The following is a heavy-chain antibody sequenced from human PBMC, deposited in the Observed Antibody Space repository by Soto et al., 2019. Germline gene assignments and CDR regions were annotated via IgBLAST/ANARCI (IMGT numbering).Heavy chain of an antibody. Sequence: GGSLRLSCETSGFIFSMYWMHWVRQVPGKGPQWVARITDDGSTTYYAASVEGRFTISRDIAKNALYLQMTSLRADDTAVYYCTRGPRPTSIGTGALWGQGTLVTVSS. V-gene: IGHV3-74*01. J-gene: IGHJ4*02. CDR1: GFIFSMYW. CDR2: ITDDGSTT. D-gene: IGHD3-10*01. CDR3: TRGPRPTSIGTGAL.